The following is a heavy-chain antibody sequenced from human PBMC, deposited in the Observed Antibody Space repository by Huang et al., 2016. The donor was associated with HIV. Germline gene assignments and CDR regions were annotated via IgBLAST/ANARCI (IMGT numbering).Heavy chain of an antibody. V-gene: IGHV3-30*03. CDR1: GFSFTSYD. CDR3: LPAGHVSHYYYMDV. CDR2: VSNDGNEK. J-gene: IGHJ6*03. Sequence: QGQLVESGGGVVQPGRSLRLSCAASGFSFTSYDMQWVGQFPGKGLDWVSFVSNDGNEKYYAESVKGRFTISIDNFKNTLYLQMNSLRTGDTAVYFCLPAGHVSHYYYMDVWGKGTTVIVSS.